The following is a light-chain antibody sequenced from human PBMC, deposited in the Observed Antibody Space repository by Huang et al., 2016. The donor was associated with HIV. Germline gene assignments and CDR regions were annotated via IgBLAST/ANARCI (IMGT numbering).Light chain of an antibody. CDR3: HQYNKWPWT. J-gene: IGKJ1*01. Sequence: EIVMTQSPGTVSVSPGESVTLSCTASQSLNTNLALFQQNHGQAPRLLVHGASTRAKGIPDRFSGSGSGTEFTLTIASLQSEDFALYYCHQYNKWPWTFGQGTKVEI. V-gene: IGKV3-15*01. CDR2: GAS. CDR1: QSLNTN.